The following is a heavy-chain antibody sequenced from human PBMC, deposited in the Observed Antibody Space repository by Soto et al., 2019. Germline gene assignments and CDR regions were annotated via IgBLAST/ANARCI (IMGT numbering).Heavy chain of an antibody. CDR2: IIPIFGTA. CDR3: AREGCSGGSCFTLIPASWFDP. J-gene: IGHJ5*02. Sequence: SVKVSCKASGGTFSSYAISWVRQAPGQGLEWMGGIIPIFGTANYAQKFQGRVTITADESTSTAYMELSSLRSEDTAVYYCAREGCSGGSCFTLIPASWFDPWGQGTLVTVSS. V-gene: IGHV1-69*13. D-gene: IGHD2-15*01. CDR1: GGTFSSYA.